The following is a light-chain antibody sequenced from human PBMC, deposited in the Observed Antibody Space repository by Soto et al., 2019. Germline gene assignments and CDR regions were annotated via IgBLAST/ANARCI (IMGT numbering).Light chain of an antibody. J-gene: IGKJ2*01. CDR3: QQYYETPYT. CDR2: WAS. CDR1: QSVLFDSNRKNY. Sequence: DFMLTQSPDSLAVSLGERATINCRSSQSVLFDSNRKNYLAWYRQKPGQPPKLIIYWASIRESGVPDRFTGSGSGTDFTLTISSLQAEDVAVYYCQQYYETPYTFGQGTKLEI. V-gene: IGKV4-1*01.